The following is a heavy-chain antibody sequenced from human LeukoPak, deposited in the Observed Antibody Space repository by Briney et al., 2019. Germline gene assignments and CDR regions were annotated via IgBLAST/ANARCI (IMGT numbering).Heavy chain of an antibody. CDR2: IYYSGST. Sequence: SQTLSLTCTVSGASLGSRSYYWGLVRQPPGKGLEWIGSIYYSGSTHYNPSLKSRVTISVDKSKNQFSPKLSSVTTAHTAAYHCARRWSGGIHDDWAQGTLVTVS. J-gene: IGHJ4*02. V-gene: IGHV4-39*01. D-gene: IGHD3-3*01. CDR3: ARRWSGGIHDD. CDR1: GASLGSRSYY.